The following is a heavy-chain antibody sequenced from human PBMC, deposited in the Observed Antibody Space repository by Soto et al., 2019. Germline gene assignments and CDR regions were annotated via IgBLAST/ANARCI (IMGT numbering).Heavy chain of an antibody. CDR2: ISGYNGHT. J-gene: IGHJ3*02. D-gene: IGHD1-7*01. CDR1: GYTFTTYG. V-gene: IGHV1-18*01. CDR3: AREGGYGNYQDAAFDI. Sequence: ASVKVSCKASGYTFTTYGISWVRQAPGQGLEWMGWISGYNGHTKYAQNLQGRLTMTSDTSTTTAYMELRGLRSDDTGVYYCAREGGYGNYQDAAFDIWGQGTMVTVSS.